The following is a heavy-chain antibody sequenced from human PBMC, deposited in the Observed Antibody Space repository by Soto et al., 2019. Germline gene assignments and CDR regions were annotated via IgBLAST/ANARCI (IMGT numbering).Heavy chain of an antibody. D-gene: IGHD6-25*01. Sequence: QVQMVQSGAEVKKSGASVKVSCKVSGHTLTELSIHWVRQTPGKGLEWMGGFDPKTHDTMYVQKFQGRITMTGDTSTDTAYMELXXXXXXXXXXXXXXXXXXSXXHGGGXD. J-gene: IGHJ4*01. CDR2: FDPKTHDT. V-gene: IGHV1-24*01. CDR1: GHTLTELS. CDR3: XXXXXSXXHGGGXD.